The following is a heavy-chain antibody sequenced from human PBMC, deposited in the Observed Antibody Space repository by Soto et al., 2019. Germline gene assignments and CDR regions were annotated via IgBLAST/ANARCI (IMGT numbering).Heavy chain of an antibody. CDR1: GGSISSSSYY. V-gene: IGHV4-39*01. CDR2: IYYSGST. J-gene: IGHJ5*02. CDR3: ARHPPLALSRVLNWFDP. D-gene: IGHD6-13*01. Sequence: QLQLQESGPGLVKPSETLSLTCTVSGGSISSSSYYWGWIRQPPGKGLEWIGSIYYSGSTYYNPSLKSRVTISVDTSKNQCSLKLSSVTAADTAVYYCARHPPLALSRVLNWFDPWGQGTLVTVSS.